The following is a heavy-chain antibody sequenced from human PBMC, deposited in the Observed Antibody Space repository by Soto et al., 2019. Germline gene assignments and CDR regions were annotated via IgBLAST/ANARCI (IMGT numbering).Heavy chain of an antibody. CDR3: ARDFLGINAFDI. Sequence: EVQLVESGGGLVQPGGSLRLSCAASGFTFSSYWMHWVRQAPGKGLVWVSRINSDGSSTSYADSVKGRFTISRDNAKNTLYLQMNSLSAEDTAVYYCARDFLGINAFDIWGQGTMVTVSS. J-gene: IGHJ3*02. D-gene: IGHD7-27*01. V-gene: IGHV3-74*01. CDR2: INSDGSST. CDR1: GFTFSSYW.